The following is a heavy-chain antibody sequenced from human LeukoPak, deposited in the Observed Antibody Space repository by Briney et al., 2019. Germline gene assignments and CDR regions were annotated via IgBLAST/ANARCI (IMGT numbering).Heavy chain of an antibody. J-gene: IGHJ4*02. CDR1: GGSISSSRW. Sequence: SETLSLTCAVSGGSISSSRWWSWVRQPPGKGLEWIGEIYHSGSTNYNPSLKSRVSISVDKSKNHFSLKLSSVAAADTAVYYCASSTHIYYDSSGYPFDYWGQGTLVTVSS. CDR2: IYHSGST. D-gene: IGHD3-22*01. CDR3: ASSTHIYYDSSGYPFDY. V-gene: IGHV4-4*02.